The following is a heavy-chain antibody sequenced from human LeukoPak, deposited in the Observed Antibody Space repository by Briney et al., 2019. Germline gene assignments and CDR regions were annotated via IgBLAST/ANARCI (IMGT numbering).Heavy chain of an antibody. CDR2: ITASSTYI. D-gene: IGHD3-22*01. V-gene: IGHV3-21*01. CDR3: ASVSRLLVVVHAFDL. Sequence: GGSLRLSCTASGFTFSDYTIHWVRQAPGKGLEWVSCITASSTYIYYADSVKGRFTMSRDNAKKSLYLQMNSLRVEDTAVYYCASVSRLLVVVHAFDLWGQGTMVTVSS. CDR1: GFTFSDYT. J-gene: IGHJ3*01.